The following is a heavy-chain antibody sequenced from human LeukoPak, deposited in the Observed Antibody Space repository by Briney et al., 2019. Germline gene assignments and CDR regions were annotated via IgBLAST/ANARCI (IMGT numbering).Heavy chain of an antibody. V-gene: IGHV3-21*01. J-gene: IGHJ4*02. Sequence: PGGSLRLSCAASGFTFSSYSMNWVRQAPGKGLEWVSSISGSSSYIYYADSVKGRFTISRDNAKNSLYLQMNSLRAEDTAVYYCARQFRGYSYGYHFDYWGQGTLVTVSS. CDR1: GFTFSSYS. CDR2: ISGSSSYI. CDR3: ARQFRGYSYGYHFDY. D-gene: IGHD5-18*01.